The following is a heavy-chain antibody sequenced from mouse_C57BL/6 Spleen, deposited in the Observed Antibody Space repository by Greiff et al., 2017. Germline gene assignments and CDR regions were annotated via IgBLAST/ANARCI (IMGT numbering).Heavy chain of an antibody. V-gene: IGHV1-54*01. J-gene: IGHJ4*01. CDR3: GRDAYYGNLYAMDY. CDR2: INPGSGGT. Sequence: VQLVESGAELVRPGTSVKVSCKASGYAFTNYLIEWVKQRPGQGLEWIGVINPGSGGTNYNEKFKGKATLTADTSSSTAYMLLSSMPSDDAAVYFCGRDAYYGNLYAMDYWGQGTSVTVSS. CDR1: GYAFTNYL. D-gene: IGHD2-10*01.